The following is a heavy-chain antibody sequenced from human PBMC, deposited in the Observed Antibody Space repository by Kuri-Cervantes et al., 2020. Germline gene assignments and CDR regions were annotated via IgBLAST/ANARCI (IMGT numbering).Heavy chain of an antibody. Sequence: SETLSLICTVSGGSIISSSYYWGWIRQPPGKGLEWIGSIYYSGSTYYNPSLKSRVTISVDTSKNQFSLKLSSVTAADTAVYYCADYNLYYYGMDVWGQGTTVTVSS. CDR3: ADYNLYYYGMDV. V-gene: IGHV4-39*01. J-gene: IGHJ6*02. CDR1: GGSIISSSYY. D-gene: IGHD1-1*01. CDR2: IYYSGST.